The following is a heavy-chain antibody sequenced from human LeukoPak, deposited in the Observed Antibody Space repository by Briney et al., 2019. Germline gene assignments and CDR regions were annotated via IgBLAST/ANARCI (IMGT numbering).Heavy chain of an antibody. CDR2: IYYSGST. CDR3: ARADYGDYTWFDP. D-gene: IGHD4-17*01. V-gene: IGHV4-59*01. Sequence: PSETLSLTSTVSGGSISSYYWSWIRQPPGKGLEWIGYIYYSGSTNYNPSLKSRVTISVDTSKNQFSLKVSSVTAADTAVYYCARADYGDYTWFDPWGQGTLVTVSS. J-gene: IGHJ5*02. CDR1: GGSISSYY.